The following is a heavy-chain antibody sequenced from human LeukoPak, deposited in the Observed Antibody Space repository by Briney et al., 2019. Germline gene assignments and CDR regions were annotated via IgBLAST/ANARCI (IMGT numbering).Heavy chain of an antibody. CDR1: GFTFSSYA. CDR3: AKESHTYYDFWSGNFDY. J-gene: IGHJ4*02. V-gene: IGHV3-30-3*01. Sequence: PGGSLRLSCAASGFTFSSYAMHWVRQAPGKGLEWVAVISYDGSNKYYADSVKGRFTISRDNSKNTLYLQMNSLRAEDTAVYYCAKESHTYYDFWSGNFDYWGQGTLVTVSS. CDR2: ISYDGSNK. D-gene: IGHD3-3*01.